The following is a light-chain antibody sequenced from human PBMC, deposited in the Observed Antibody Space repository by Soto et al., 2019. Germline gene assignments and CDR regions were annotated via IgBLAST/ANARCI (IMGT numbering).Light chain of an antibody. V-gene: IGKV3-20*01. CDR3: QHYGTTPWT. Sequence: EIVLTQSPGTLSLSPGERVTLSCRASQSVCSRCLAWYEQKPVQSPRLLIYGASSRPTGIPARFSGSGSGTVFPLTISLLEPEDVAVYYCQHYGTTPWTFGQGTKVVIK. J-gene: IGKJ1*01. CDR2: GAS. CDR1: QSVCSRC.